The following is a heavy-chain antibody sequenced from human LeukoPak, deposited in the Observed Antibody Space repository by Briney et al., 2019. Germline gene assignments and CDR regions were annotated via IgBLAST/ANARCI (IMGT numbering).Heavy chain of an antibody. CDR1: GFTFSDYY. CDR3: ARDGGVVIQAYYLDY. V-gene: IGHV3-11*04. J-gene: IGHJ4*02. Sequence: GGSLRLSCAASGFTFSDYYMSWIRQAPGKGLEWVSYSSSSGSTKYYADSVKGRFTIARDNAKNSLYLQMNSLRAEDTAVYYCARDGGVVIQAYYLDYWGQGTLVTVSS. CDR2: SSSSGSTK. D-gene: IGHD3-3*01.